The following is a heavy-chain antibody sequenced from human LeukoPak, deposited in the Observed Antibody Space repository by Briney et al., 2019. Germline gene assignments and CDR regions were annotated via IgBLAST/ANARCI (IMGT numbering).Heavy chain of an antibody. V-gene: IGHV4-61*02. CDR3: ARTYSLAAGLDP. CDR2: IYTSGST. CDR1: GGSISSGSYY. J-gene: IGHJ5*02. D-gene: IGHD6-13*01. Sequence: SETLSLTCTVSGGSISSGSYYWTWIRQPPGKGLEYIGRIYTSGSTYYNPSLKSRVTISVDTSKNQFSLKLSSVTAADMAVYYCARTYSLAAGLDPWGQGTLVTVSS.